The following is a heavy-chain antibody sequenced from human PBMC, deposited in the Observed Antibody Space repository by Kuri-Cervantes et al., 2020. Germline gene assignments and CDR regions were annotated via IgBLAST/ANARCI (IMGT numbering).Heavy chain of an antibody. J-gene: IGHJ5*02. Sequence: ASVKVSCKASGYTFTGYYMHWVRQAPGQGLEWMGWINPNSGGTNYAQKFQGRVTMTRDTSISTAYMELSRLRSDDTAVYYCARGVSSSWGNWFDPWGQGTLVTVYS. CDR3: ARGVSSSWGNWFDP. V-gene: IGHV1-2*02. CDR1: GYTFTGYY. CDR2: INPNSGGT. D-gene: IGHD6-13*01.